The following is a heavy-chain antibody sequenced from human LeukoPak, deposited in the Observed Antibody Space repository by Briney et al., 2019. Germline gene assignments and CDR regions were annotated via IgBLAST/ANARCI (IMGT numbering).Heavy chain of an antibody. CDR3: AKDRGSAYYYIDY. CDR1: RFTFNNYG. D-gene: IGHD3-22*01. Sequence: GGSLRLSCVASRFTFNNYGMSWVRQAPGKGLEWVSTISGSGDSTYYADSVKGRFTISRDNSKNTLFLQMNSLRAEDTAVYYCAKDRGSAYYYIDYWGQGTLVTVSS. V-gene: IGHV3-23*01. CDR2: ISGSGDST. J-gene: IGHJ4*02.